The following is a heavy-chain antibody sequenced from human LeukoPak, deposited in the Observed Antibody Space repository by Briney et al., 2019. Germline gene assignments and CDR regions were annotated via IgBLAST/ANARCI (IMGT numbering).Heavy chain of an antibody. J-gene: IGHJ4*02. Sequence: PGGSLSLSCAASGFPFSDFYMNWVRQAPGKGLEWVSYISSSGNTIDYADSVKGRFTISRDNAKNSLYLQMVSLRAEDTAVYYCARLRGYSYGYGDYWGQGTLVTVSS. CDR1: GFPFSDFY. CDR3: ARLRGYSYGYGDY. CDR2: ISSSGNTI. D-gene: IGHD5-18*01. V-gene: IGHV3-11*04.